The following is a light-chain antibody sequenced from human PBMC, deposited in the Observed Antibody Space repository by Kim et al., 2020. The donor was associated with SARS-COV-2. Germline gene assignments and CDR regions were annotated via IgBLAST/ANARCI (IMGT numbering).Light chain of an antibody. V-gene: IGLV3-1*01. CDR3: QAWDSSVV. J-gene: IGLJ2*01. CDR1: KLGDKY. CDR2: QDS. Sequence: SVSPGQTASITCSGDKLGDKYACWYKQKPGQSPVLVIYQDSKRPSGIPERFSGSNSGNTATLTISGTQAMDEADYYCQAWDSSVVFGGGTKLTVL.